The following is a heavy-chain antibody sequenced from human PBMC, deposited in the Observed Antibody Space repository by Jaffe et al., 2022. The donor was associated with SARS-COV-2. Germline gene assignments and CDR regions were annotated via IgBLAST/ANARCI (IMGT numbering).Heavy chain of an antibody. CDR2: ISAYNGNT. CDR3: ARDRSTVTTKGGNWFDP. CDR1: GYTFTSYG. Sequence: QVQLVQSGAEVKKPGASVKVSCKASGYTFTSYGISWVRQAPGQGLEWMGWISAYNGNTNYAQKLQGRVTMTTDTSTSTAYMELRSLRSDDTAVYYCARDRSTVTTKGGNWFDPWGQGTLVTVSS. J-gene: IGHJ5*02. D-gene: IGHD4-17*01. V-gene: IGHV1-18*01.